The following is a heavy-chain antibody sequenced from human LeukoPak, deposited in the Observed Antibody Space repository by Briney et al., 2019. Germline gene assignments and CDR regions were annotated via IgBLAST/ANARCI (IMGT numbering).Heavy chain of an antibody. Sequence: PSETLSLTCTVSGGSISSSSHYWGWIRQPPGKGLEWIGSIYYSGSTYYNPSLKSRVTISVDMSKNQFSLKLSSVTAADTSVYYCARQKSGSYGLFDYWGQGTLVTVSS. D-gene: IGHD1-26*01. CDR3: ARQKSGSYGLFDY. J-gene: IGHJ4*02. V-gene: IGHV4-39*01. CDR1: GGSISSSSHY. CDR2: IYYSGST.